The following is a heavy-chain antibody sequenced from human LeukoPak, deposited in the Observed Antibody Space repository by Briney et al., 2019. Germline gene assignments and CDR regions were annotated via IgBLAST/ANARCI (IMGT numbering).Heavy chain of an antibody. CDR3: AKDRAFVSGAGAFDI. CDR2: ISSSSTTM. Sequence: GGSLRLSCALSGFTFSNYAMNWVRQTPGKGLEWISYISSSSTTMFYADSVKGRFTVSRDNSKNTLYLQMNSLRTEDTAVYYCAKDRAFVSGAGAFDIWGQGTKVTVS. CDR1: GFTFSNYA. D-gene: IGHD3-10*01. V-gene: IGHV3-23*01. J-gene: IGHJ3*02.